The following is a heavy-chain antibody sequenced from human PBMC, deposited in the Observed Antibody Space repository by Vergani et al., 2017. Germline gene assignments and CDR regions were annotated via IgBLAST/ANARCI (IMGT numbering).Heavy chain of an antibody. Sequence: QVQLQESGPGLVMPSETLSLTCTVSGGSISSYYWSWIRQPPGKGLEWIGYIYYSGSTNYNPSLKSRVTISVDTSKNQFSLKLSSVTAADTAVYYCARGFPLGRARPRWFDPWGQGTLVTVSS. CDR1: GGSISSYY. CDR3: ARGFPLGRARPRWFDP. D-gene: IGHD6-6*01. CDR2: IYYSGST. J-gene: IGHJ5*02. V-gene: IGHV4-59*12.